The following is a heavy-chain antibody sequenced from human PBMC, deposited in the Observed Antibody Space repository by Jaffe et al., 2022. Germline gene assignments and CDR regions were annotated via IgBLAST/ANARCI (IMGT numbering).Heavy chain of an antibody. CDR3: ARDAYYGDYYGAFDI. CDR1: GFTFSSYS. Sequence: EVQLVESGGGLVKPGGSLRLSCAASGFTFSSYSMNWVRQAPGKGLEWVSSISSSSSYIYYADSVKGRFTISRDNAKNSLYLQMNSLRAEDTAVYYCARDAYYGDYYGAFDIWGQGTMVTVSS. J-gene: IGHJ3*02. V-gene: IGHV3-21*01. D-gene: IGHD4-17*01. CDR2: ISSSSSYI.